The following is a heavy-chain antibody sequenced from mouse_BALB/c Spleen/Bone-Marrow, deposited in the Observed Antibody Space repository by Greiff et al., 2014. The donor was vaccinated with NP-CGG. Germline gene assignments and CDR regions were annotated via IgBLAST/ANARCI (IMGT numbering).Heavy chain of an antibody. J-gene: IGHJ3*01. V-gene: IGHV1S29*02. CDR2: IYPYNGGT. CDR1: GYTFTDYN. Sequence: EVQLQQSGPELVKPGASVKISCKASGYTFTDYNMHWVKQSHGKSLEWIGYIYPYNGGTGYNQKFKSKATLTVDNSSSTAYMELRSLTSEDSAVYYCAGRFITTAAWFAYWGQGTLVTVSA. D-gene: IGHD1-2*01. CDR3: AGRFITTAAWFAY.